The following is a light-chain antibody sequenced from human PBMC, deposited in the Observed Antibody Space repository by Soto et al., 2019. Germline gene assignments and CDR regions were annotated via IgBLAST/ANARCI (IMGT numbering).Light chain of an antibody. CDR1: ISNIGTNY. J-gene: IGLJ7*01. CDR2: TNN. Sequence: QSVLTQPPSASGAPGQRVTISCSGSISNIGTNYVYWYQQLPGTAPKLLIYTNNQRPSGVPDRLSGSKSGTSASLAISGLRSEDEATYYCATWDDSVSASVVFGGGTQLTVL. V-gene: IGLV1-47*01. CDR3: ATWDDSVSASVV.